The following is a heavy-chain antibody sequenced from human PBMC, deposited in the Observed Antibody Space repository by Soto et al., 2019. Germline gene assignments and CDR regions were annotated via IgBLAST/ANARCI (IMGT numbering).Heavy chain of an antibody. V-gene: IGHV1-46*01. J-gene: IGHJ6*02. CDR3: ARVDCGGDCKDYYGMDV. CDR1: GYTFTSYY. Sequence: GASVKVSCKASGYTFTSYYMHWVRQAPGQGLEWMGIINPSGGSTSYAQKFQGRVTMTRDTSTSTVYMELSSLRSEDTAVYYCARVDCGGDCKDYYGMDVWGQGTTVTVSS. CDR2: INPSGGST. D-gene: IGHD2-21*02.